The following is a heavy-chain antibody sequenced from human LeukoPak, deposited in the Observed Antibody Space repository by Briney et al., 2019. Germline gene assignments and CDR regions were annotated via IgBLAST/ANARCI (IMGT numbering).Heavy chain of an antibody. Sequence: ASVKVSCKASGCTFTSFGISWVRQAPGQGPEWMGWISAYNGDKKYVQKFQGRVTMTTDTSTNTAYMELRSLTSDDTAVYYCARDLGLDTTMIFFDYWGQGTVVTVSS. J-gene: IGHJ4*02. D-gene: IGHD5-18*01. CDR3: ARDLGLDTTMIFFDY. CDR2: ISAYNGDK. V-gene: IGHV1-18*01. CDR1: GCTFTSFG.